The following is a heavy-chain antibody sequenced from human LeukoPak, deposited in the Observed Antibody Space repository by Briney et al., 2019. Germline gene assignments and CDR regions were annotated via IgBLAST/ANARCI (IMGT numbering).Heavy chain of an antibody. J-gene: IGHJ4*02. V-gene: IGHV3-7*01. Sequence: GGPLTLYCAASGFTFNSYWMSWLRQAPGRGGEWVVNIKQGGNEKYYVDSVKGRFTISRDNAKNSLYLQMNSLRAEDTAVCYCARDLYQFEIQLWLPAFDYWGQGTLVTVSS. CDR3: ARDLYQFEIQLWLPAFDY. CDR2: IKQGGNEK. D-gene: IGHD5-18*01. CDR1: GFTFNSYW.